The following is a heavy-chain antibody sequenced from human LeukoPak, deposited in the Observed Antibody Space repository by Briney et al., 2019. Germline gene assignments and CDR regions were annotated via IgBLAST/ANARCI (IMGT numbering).Heavy chain of an antibody. CDR1: GGSISSSSYY. CDR3: ARQDVETEQGGYFDY. V-gene: IGHV4-39*01. Sequence: SETLSLTCTVSGGSISSSSYYWGWIRQPPGKGLEWIGSIYYSGSTYYNPSLKSRVTISVDTSKNQFSLKLSSVTAADTAVYYCARQDVETEQGGYFDYWGQGTLVTVSS. D-gene: IGHD5-24*01. CDR2: IYYSGST. J-gene: IGHJ4*02.